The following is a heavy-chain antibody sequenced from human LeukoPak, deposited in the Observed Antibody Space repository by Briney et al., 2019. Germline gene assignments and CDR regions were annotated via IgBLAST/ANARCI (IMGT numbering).Heavy chain of an antibody. CDR1: GFTFDDYA. D-gene: IGHD6-13*01. CDR3: AKDCGHSRSWYPGGYGMDV. Sequence: PGRSLRLSCAASGFTFDDYAMHWVRHAPGKGLEWVSGISWNSGSIGYADSVKGRFTISRDNAKNSLYLQMNSLRAEDTALYYCAKDCGHSRSWYPGGYGMDVWGQGTTVTVSS. V-gene: IGHV3-9*01. J-gene: IGHJ6*02. CDR2: ISWNSGSI.